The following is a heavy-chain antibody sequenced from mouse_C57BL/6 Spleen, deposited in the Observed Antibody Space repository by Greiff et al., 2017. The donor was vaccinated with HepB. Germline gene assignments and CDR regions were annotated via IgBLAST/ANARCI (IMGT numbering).Heavy chain of an antibody. Sequence: VQLQQSGPELVKPGASVKISCKASGYSFTSYYIHWVKQRPGQGLEWIGWIYPGSGNTKYNEKFKGKATLTADTSSSTAYMQLSSLTSEDSAVYYCARGDYYGSSGYFDVWGTGTTVTVSS. CDR2: IYPGSGNT. J-gene: IGHJ1*03. D-gene: IGHD1-1*01. V-gene: IGHV1-66*01. CDR3: ARGDYYGSSGYFDV. CDR1: GYSFTSYY.